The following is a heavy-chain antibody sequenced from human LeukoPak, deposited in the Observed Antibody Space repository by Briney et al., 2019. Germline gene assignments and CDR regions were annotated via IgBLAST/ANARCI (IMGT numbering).Heavy chain of an antibody. CDR3: AVTEQSGSYTQFDY. D-gene: IGHD1-26*01. Sequence: PGGSLRLSCAASGFTFSSYAMSWVRQAPGKGLEWIGYIYYSGSTYYNPSLKSRVTISVDTSKNQFSLKLSSVTAADTAVYYCAVTEQSGSYTQFDYWGQGTLVTVSS. J-gene: IGHJ4*02. CDR1: GFTFSSYA. V-gene: IGHV4-59*06. CDR2: IYYSGST.